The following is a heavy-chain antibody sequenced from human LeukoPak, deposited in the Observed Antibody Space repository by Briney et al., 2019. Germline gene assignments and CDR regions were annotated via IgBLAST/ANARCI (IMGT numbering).Heavy chain of an antibody. Sequence: ASVKVSCKPSGYTFNAYYMHWVRQAPGQGLEWVGWIDPKTGNTRYAQKFQGRVTITRDPPIGTVYMELSSLKSDDTAVYYCASEAFCASGNCYLQRVASWGPGTLVTVSS. J-gene: IGHJ4*02. CDR2: IDPKTGNT. D-gene: IGHD3-22*01. V-gene: IGHV1-2*02. CDR3: ASEAFCASGNCYLQRVAS. CDR1: GYTFNAYY.